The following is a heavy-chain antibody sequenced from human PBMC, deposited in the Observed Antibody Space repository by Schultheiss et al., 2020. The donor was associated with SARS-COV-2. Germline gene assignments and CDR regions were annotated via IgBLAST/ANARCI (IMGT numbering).Heavy chain of an antibody. D-gene: IGHD3-3*01. CDR2: IKSETDGGTT. CDR1: GFTFPDAW. CDR3: TTGYSRTPRYYDFWSGYPSYGMDV. J-gene: IGHJ6*02. V-gene: IGHV3-15*01. Sequence: GGSLRLSCAASGFTFPDAWMSWVRQAPGKGLEWVGRIKSETDGGTTDYAAPVKGRFTISRDDSKNTLYLQMNSLKTEDTAVYYCTTGYSRTPRYYDFWSGYPSYGMDVWGQGTTVTVSS.